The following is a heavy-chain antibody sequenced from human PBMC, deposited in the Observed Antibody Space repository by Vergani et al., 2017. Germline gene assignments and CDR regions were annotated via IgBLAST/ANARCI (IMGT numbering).Heavy chain of an antibody. J-gene: IGHJ3*02. D-gene: IGHD1-26*01. V-gene: IGHV1-69*08. CDR2: IIPILGIA. Sequence: QVQLVQSGAEVKKPGSSVKVSCKASGGTFSSYTISWVRQAPGKGLEWMGRIIPILGIANYAQKFEGRVTITADKSTSTAYMELSSLRSEDTAVYYCARDGGSYHHDAFEIWGEGRRVTVSS. CDR3: ARDGGSYHHDAFEI. CDR1: GGTFSSYT.